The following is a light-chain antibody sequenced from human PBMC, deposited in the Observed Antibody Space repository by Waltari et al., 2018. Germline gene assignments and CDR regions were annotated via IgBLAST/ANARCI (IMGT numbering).Light chain of an antibody. CDR2: LNSDGSQ. J-gene: IGLJ2*01. V-gene: IGLV4-69*01. Sequence: QLVLTQSPSASASLGASVKLTCTLSSGHSTYAIAWHQQQPDKGPRNLMRLNSDGSQTRGDGIPDRFSGSSSGAERYLTISGLQSEDEAEYYCQTWGTGIVVFGGGTKLTVL. CDR1: SGHSTYA. CDR3: QTWGTGIVV.